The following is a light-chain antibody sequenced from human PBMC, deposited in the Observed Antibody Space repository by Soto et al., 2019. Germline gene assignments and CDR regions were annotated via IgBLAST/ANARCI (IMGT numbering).Light chain of an antibody. Sequence: EIVLTQSPATLSLSPGERAILSCRASQSVRTYLAWYQQKPGQAPRLLVYDASNRATGIPARFSGSGSGTDFTLTISSLEPEDFAVYYCQHRSNGPWTFGQGTKVEIK. J-gene: IGKJ1*01. V-gene: IGKV3-11*01. CDR1: QSVRTY. CDR2: DAS. CDR3: QHRSNGPWT.